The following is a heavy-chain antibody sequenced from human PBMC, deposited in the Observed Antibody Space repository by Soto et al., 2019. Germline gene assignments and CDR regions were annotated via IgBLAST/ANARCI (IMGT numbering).Heavy chain of an antibody. CDR3: ARHPIGP. CDR2: IYYSGST. J-gene: IGHJ5*02. CDR1: GGSISSSSYY. V-gene: IGHV4-39*01. Sequence: SETLSLTCTVSGGSISSSSYYWGWIRQPPGKGLEWIGSIYYSGSTYYNPSLKSRVTISVDTSKNQFSLKLSSVTAMYYCARHPIGPWGQGTLVTVSS.